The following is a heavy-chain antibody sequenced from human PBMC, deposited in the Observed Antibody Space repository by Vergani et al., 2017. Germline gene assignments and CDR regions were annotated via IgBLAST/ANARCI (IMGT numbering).Heavy chain of an antibody. CDR1: GFTFSSYW. CDR3: ASKQYTVDDAFDI. V-gene: IGHV3-7*03. J-gene: IGHJ3*02. Sequence: EVQLVESGGGLVQPGGSLRLSCAASGFTFSSYWMSWVRQAPGKGLEWVANIKQDGSEKYYVDSVKGRFTISRDNAKNSLFLQMNSLRAEDKAVYYCASKQYTVDDAFDIWGQGTMVTVSS. CDR2: IKQDGSEK. D-gene: IGHD5-18*01.